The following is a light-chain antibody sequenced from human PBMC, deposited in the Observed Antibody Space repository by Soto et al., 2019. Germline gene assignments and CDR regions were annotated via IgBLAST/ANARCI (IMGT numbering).Light chain of an antibody. V-gene: IGKV1-6*01. Sequence: AIHMTQSPSSLSASVGDRVTITCRASQGIRNDLGWYQKKPGKAPKLLIFAAFNLQSGVPSRFSGGGSGTDFTLTLSSLQPEDFATYYCLQHFNFSWTFGQGTKVQIK. J-gene: IGKJ1*01. CDR2: AAF. CDR3: LQHFNFSWT. CDR1: QGIRND.